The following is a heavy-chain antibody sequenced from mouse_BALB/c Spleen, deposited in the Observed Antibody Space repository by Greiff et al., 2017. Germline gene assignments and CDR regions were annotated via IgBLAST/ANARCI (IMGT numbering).Heavy chain of an antibody. CDR1: GFTFSSYA. CDR2: ISSGGSYT. Sequence: EVKLMESGGGLVKPGGSLKLSCAASGFTFSSYAMSWVRQSPEKRLEWVAEISSGGSYTYYPDTVTGRFTISRDNAKNTLYLEMSSLRSEDTAMYYCAIYDGYLFAYWGQGTLVTVSA. D-gene: IGHD2-3*01. CDR3: AIYDGYLFAY. J-gene: IGHJ3*01. V-gene: IGHV5-9-4*01.